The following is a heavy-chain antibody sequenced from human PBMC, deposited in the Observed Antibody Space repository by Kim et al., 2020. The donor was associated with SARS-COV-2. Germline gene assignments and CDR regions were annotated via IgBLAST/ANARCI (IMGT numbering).Heavy chain of an antibody. CDR2: IYSGGST. CDR1: TVSSNY. CDR3: ARGNLAAAGDYYYYGMDV. Sequence: TVSSNYMSWVRQAPGKGLEWVSVIYSGGSTYYADSVKGRFTISRDNSKNTLYLHMNSLRAEDTAVYYCARGNLAAAGDYYYYGMDVWGQGTKVTV. J-gene: IGHJ6*02. D-gene: IGHD6-13*01. V-gene: IGHV3-53*01.